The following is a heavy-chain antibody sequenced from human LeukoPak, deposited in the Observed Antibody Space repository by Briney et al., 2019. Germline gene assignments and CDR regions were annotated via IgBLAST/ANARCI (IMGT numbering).Heavy chain of an antibody. CDR1: GFTFSNYG. V-gene: IGHV3-30*02. CDR3: AKDAVRSGLEMGFFDY. CDR2: IRYNGSSK. J-gene: IGHJ4*02. D-gene: IGHD5-24*01. Sequence: GGSLRLSCAASGFTFSNYGMRWVRQAPGKGLEWVAFIRYNGSSKYYAYAVKGRFTISRDNSKNTLYLQMNSVSAEDTAVYYCAKDAVRSGLEMGFFDYWGQGALVTVSS.